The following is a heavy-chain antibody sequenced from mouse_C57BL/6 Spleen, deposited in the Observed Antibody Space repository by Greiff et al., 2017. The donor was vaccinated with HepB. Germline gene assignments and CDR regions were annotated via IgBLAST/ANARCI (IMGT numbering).Heavy chain of an antibody. CDR3: ARVTGTGAY. D-gene: IGHD4-1*01. V-gene: IGHV1-50*01. J-gene: IGHJ3*01. CDR1: GYTFTSYW. Sequence: QVQLQQPEAELVKPGASVKLSCKASGYTFTSYWMQWVKQRPGQGLEWIGEIDPSDSYTNYNQKFKGKATLTVDTSSSTAYMQLSSLTSEDSAVYYCARVTGTGAYWGQGTLVTVSA. CDR2: IDPSDSYT.